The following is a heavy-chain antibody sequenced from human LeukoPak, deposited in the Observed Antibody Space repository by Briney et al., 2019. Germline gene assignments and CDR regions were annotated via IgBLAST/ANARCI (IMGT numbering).Heavy chain of an antibody. J-gene: IGHJ5*02. D-gene: IGHD3-9*01. CDR1: GGSISSYY. V-gene: IGHV4-59*01. CDR2: IYYSGST. Sequence: SETLSLTCTVSGGSISSYYWSWIRQPPGKGLEWIGYIYYSGSTNYNPSLKSRVTISVDTSKNQFSLKLSSVTAADTAVYYCARGTEWGGASYDTGTYNWFDPWGQGTLVTVSS. CDR3: ARGTEWGGASYDTGTYNWFDP.